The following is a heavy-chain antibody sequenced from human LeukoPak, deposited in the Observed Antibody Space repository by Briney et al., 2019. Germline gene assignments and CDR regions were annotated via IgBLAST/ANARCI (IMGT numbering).Heavy chain of an antibody. J-gene: IGHJ4*02. CDR1: GFTFNYYA. CDR2: ISGSGGST. V-gene: IGHV3-23*01. Sequence: GGSLRLSCAASGFTFNYYAMSWVRQAPGKGLEWVSAISGSGGSTYYADSVKGRFIISRDNSKNTLYLQMNSLRAEDTAVYYCAKDTYHDFWSGYPPNYWGQGTLVTVSS. D-gene: IGHD3-3*01. CDR3: AKDTYHDFWSGYPPNY.